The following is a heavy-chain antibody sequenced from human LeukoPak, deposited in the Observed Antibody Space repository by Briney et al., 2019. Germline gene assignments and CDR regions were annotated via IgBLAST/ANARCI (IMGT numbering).Heavy chain of an antibody. CDR1: GFTFDDYA. D-gene: IGHD3-16*02. CDR2: ISWNSGSI. CDR3: AKGGELSLYFPNAFDI. Sequence: PGGSLRLSCAASGFTFDDYAMHWVRQAPGKGLEWVSGISWNSGSIGYEDSVKGRFTISRDNAKNSMYLQMNSLRAEDTALYYCAKGGELSLYFPNAFDIWGQGTMVTVSS. J-gene: IGHJ3*02. V-gene: IGHV3-9*01.